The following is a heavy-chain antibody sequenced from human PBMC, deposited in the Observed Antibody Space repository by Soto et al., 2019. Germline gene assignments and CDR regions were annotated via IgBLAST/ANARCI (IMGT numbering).Heavy chain of an antibody. CDR1: GGSIRSSHW. CDR3: ARDKATVGGYNLYDP. Sequence: QVQLLESGPGLVKPSETLSLICTVSGGSIRSSHWWSWVRQPPGKGLERIGEIYHSGSTNLDPSLKSRVTLSVDKSKNQFSLKLTSVTAADTAVYYCARDKATVGGYNLYDPWGKWILVTVSS. D-gene: IGHD3-16*01. CDR2: IYHSGST. V-gene: IGHV4-4*02. J-gene: IGHJ5*02.